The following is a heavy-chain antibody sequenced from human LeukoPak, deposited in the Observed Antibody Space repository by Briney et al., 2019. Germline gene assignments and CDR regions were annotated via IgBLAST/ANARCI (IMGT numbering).Heavy chain of an antibody. CDR3: ASSVYSGSPTKSFDY. CDR1: GFTVSSQY. Sequence: GGSLRLSCAASGFTVSSQYMNWVRQAPGKGLEWVSVIHSGGVTYYADSVKGRFTISRDNSKNILCLQMDSLRADDTAIYYCASSVYSGSPTKSFDYWGRGTLITVSS. J-gene: IGHJ4*02. D-gene: IGHD2-21*01. CDR2: IHSGGVT. V-gene: IGHV3-53*01.